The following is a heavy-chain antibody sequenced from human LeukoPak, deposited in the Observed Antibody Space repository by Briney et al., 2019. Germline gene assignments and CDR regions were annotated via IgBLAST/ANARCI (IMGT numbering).Heavy chain of an antibody. CDR1: GYTYTNYG. Sequence: ASVKVSCKASGYTYTNYGIGWVRQAPGQGLEWMGIINPSGGSTSYAQKFQGRVTMTRDTSTSTVYMELSSLRSEDTAVYYCARDWAYCGGDCYSANWFDPWGQGTLVTVSS. J-gene: IGHJ5*02. CDR2: INPSGGST. V-gene: IGHV1-46*01. D-gene: IGHD2-21*01. CDR3: ARDWAYCGGDCYSANWFDP.